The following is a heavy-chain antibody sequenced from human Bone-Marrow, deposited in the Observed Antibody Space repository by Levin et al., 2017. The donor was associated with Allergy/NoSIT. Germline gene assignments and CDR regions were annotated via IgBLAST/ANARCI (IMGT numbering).Heavy chain of an antibody. CDR1: GGTFSSYA. CDR2: IIPIFGTA. J-gene: IGHJ6*02. CDR3: ARGKARYYDSSGYRPYGMDV. D-gene: IGHD3-22*01. V-gene: IGHV1-69*01. Sequence: GGSLRLSCKASGGTFSSYAISWVRQAPGQGLEWMGGIIPIFGTANYAQKFQGRVTITADESTSTAYMELSSLRSEDTAVYYCARGKARYYDSSGYRPYGMDVWGQGTTVTVSS.